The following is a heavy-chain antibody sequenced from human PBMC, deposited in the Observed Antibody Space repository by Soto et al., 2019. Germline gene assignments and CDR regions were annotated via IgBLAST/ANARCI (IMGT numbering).Heavy chain of an antibody. Sequence: ETLSLTCTVSGGSISSSSYYWGWIRQPPGKGLEWIGSIYYSGSTYYNPSLKSRVTISVDTSKNQFSLKLSSVTAADTAVYYCARSYGSGSYIFDYWGQGTLVTVS. V-gene: IGHV4-39*01. CDR1: GGSISSSSYY. CDR3: ARSYGSGSYIFDY. J-gene: IGHJ4*02. D-gene: IGHD3-10*01. CDR2: IYYSGST.